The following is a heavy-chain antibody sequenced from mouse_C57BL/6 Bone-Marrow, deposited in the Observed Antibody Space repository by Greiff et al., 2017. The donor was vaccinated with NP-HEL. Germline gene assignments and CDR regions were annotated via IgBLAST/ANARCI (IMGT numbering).Heavy chain of an antibody. CDR2: IYPGNSDT. D-gene: IGHD1-1*01. Sequence: EVQVVESGTVLARPGASVKMSCKTSGYTFTSYWMHWVKQRPGQGLEWIGAIYPGNSDTSYNQKFKGKAKLTAVTSASTAYMELSSLTNEDSAVYYCTRHYYGSPWFAYWGQGTLVTVSA. CDR1: GYTFTSYW. J-gene: IGHJ3*01. CDR3: TRHYYGSPWFAY. V-gene: IGHV1-5*01.